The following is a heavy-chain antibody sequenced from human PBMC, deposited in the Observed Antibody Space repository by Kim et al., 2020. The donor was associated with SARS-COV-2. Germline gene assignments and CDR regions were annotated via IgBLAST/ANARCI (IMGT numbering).Heavy chain of an antibody. V-gene: IGHV4-59*13. CDR3: ASSPVGVPVSD. CDR1: GGYISNYY. CDR2: VRNTGST. J-gene: IGHJ4*02. D-gene: IGHD1-26*01. Sequence: SETLSLTCPVSGGYISNYYCSWIRQPLGKGLEWIGYVRNTGSTNSNPSLNGRVNISVDTSKNQFSLKVTSVTAADTAVYYCASSPVGVPVSDWGQGTLVTVSS.